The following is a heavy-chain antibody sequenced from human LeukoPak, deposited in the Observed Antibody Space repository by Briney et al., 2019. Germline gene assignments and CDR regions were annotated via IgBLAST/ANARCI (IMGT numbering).Heavy chain of an antibody. CDR2: SRNKGRGYST. D-gene: IGHD3-22*01. J-gene: IGHJ4*02. V-gene: IGHV3-72*01. Sequence: GGSLRLSCAAGGFTFSDPLMDWVLQAPGKGLEWIGRSRNKGRGYSTVFAASVKGRFTISRDEPKNSLYLQMNSLKTEDTAVYYCTRILDYDPGGYYPAHWGQGTLVTVSS. CDR1: GFTFSDPL. CDR3: TRILDYDPGGYYPAH.